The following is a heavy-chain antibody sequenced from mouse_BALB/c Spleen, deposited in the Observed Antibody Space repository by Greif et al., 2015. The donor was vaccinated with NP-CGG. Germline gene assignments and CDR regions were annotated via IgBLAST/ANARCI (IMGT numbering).Heavy chain of an antibody. Sequence: EVHLVESGGGLVKPGGSLKLSCAASGFTFSSYAMSWVRQTPEKRLEWVATISSGGSYTYYPDSVKGRFTISRDNAKNTLYLQMSSLRSEDTAMYYCARLLDYYAMDYWGQGTSVTVSS. D-gene: IGHD2-1*01. CDR1: GFTFSSYA. V-gene: IGHV5-9-3*01. CDR3: ARLLDYYAMDY. CDR2: ISSGGSYT. J-gene: IGHJ4*01.